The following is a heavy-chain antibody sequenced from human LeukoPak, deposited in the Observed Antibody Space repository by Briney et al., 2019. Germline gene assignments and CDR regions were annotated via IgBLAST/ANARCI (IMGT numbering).Heavy chain of an antibody. CDR1: GYTFISYA. V-gene: IGHV1-3*01. CDR2: INAGNGNT. J-gene: IGHJ5*02. Sequence: GASVKVSCKASGYTFISYAMHWVRQAPGQRLEWMGWINAGNGNTKYSQKFQGRVTITRDTSASTAYMELSSLRSEDTAVYYCARKYCSSTSCSWFDPWGQGTLVTVSS. D-gene: IGHD2-2*01. CDR3: ARKYCSSTSCSWFDP.